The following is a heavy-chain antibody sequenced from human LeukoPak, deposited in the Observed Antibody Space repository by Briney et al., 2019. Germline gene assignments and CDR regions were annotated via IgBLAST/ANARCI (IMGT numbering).Heavy chain of an antibody. CDR3: ARVGRGCSSIRCYWEDWFDP. CDR1: GYTFTNYG. CDR2: ISGYNANA. V-gene: IGHV1-18*01. D-gene: IGHD2-2*01. J-gene: IGHJ5*02. Sequence: ASVKVSCKASGYTFTNYGITWIREAPGQRPEWLGWISGYNANAHYAQNVQGRVTLTTDTSTNTAYMELRGLTSDDTAMYYCARVGRGCSSIRCYWEDWFDPWGQGTLVIVSS.